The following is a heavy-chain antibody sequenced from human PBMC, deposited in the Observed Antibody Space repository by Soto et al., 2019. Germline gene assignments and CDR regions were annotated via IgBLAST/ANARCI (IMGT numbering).Heavy chain of an antibody. CDR3: ATAYGSGSRPFDY. CDR1: GDTFNFYT. CDR2: IIPMLGMS. D-gene: IGHD3-10*01. Sequence: QVQLVQSGAEVKKPGSSVKVSCKASGDTFNFYTISWVRQAPGQGLEWMGRIIPMLGMSNYAQKFQDRVTIIADKYTSTANIQLSSLRSEETAIYYCATAYGSGSRPFDYWGQGTLVTVSS. V-gene: IGHV1-69*04. J-gene: IGHJ4*02.